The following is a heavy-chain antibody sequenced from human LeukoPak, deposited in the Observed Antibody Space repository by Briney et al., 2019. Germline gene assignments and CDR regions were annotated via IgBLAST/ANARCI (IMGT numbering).Heavy chain of an antibody. CDR1: GFTFS. CDR3: AKDGNWASVS. Sequence: PGGSLRLSCVGSGFTFSVHWVRQVPGKGVEWLTFIRQDGTDQHYVDSVRGRFTISRDNSKNTVYLQMNSLRPEDTALYYCAKDGNWASVSWGQGTLVTVSS. J-gene: IGHJ5*02. D-gene: IGHD7-27*01. V-gene: IGHV3-30*02. CDR2: IRQDGTDQ.